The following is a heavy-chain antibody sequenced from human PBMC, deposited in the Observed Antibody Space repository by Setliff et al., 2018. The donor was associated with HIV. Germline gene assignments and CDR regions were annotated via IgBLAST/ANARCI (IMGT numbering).Heavy chain of an antibody. CDR1: GYTFSGYY. CDR2: INPKSGGT. D-gene: IGHD3-22*01. CDR3: TTVSYYHDRDAYLGVFDN. Sequence: ASVKVSCKASGYTFSGYYMHWVRQAPGQGLEWMGWINPKSGGTKYSQKFQGRVTLTMDMFETTAYMDLSSLESEDTAIYYCTTVSYYHDRDAYLGVFDNWGQGTLVTVSS. J-gene: IGHJ4*02. V-gene: IGHV1-2*02.